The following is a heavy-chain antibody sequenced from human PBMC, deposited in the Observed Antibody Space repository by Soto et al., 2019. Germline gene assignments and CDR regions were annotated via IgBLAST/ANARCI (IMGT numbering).Heavy chain of an antibody. D-gene: IGHD5-18*01. CDR3: ARDPRVSGYSYGYDY. CDR2: TYYSGST. V-gene: IGHV4-59*01. Sequence: TLSPTCTVSGGSISSYYWSWIRQPPGKGLEWIGYTYYSGSTNYNPSLKSRVTISVDTSKNQFSLKLSSVTAADTAVYYCARDPRVSGYSYGYDYWGQGTLVTVSS. J-gene: IGHJ4*02. CDR1: GGSISSYY.